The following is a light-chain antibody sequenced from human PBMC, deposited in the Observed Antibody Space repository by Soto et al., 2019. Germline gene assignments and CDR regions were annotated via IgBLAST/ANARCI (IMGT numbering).Light chain of an antibody. CDR3: QQSNNWTRT. CDR1: QTINKN. V-gene: IGKV3-15*01. CDR2: GAS. J-gene: IGKJ1*01. Sequence: VMTQAPATPSVSPGERATLSWRASQTINKNVAWYQLKDGQVPRLVIYGASTRATDIPARFSGSGSGTDVTLTISSLKSEDFADYHCQQSNNWTRTFGQGTKVDTK.